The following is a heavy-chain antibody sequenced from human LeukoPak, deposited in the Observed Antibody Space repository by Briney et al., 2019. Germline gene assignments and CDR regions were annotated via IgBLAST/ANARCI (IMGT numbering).Heavy chain of an antibody. CDR3: ARVSIAAQPALFDY. CDR2: IKQDGSEK. CDR1: GFTFSTHN. J-gene: IGHJ4*02. Sequence: PGGSLRLSCAVSGFTFSTHNMNWVRQAPGKGLEWVANIKQDGSEKYYVDSVKGRFTISRDNAKNSLYLQMNSLRAEDTAVYYCARVSIAAQPALFDYWGQGTLVTVSS. V-gene: IGHV3-7*01. D-gene: IGHD6-6*01.